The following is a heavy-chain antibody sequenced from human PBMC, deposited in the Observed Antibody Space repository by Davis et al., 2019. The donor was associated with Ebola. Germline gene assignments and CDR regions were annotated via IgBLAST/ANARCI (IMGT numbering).Heavy chain of an antibody. Sequence: GESLKISCAASGFTVSSNYTSWVRQAPGKGLEWVSVIYSGGSTYYADSVKGRFTISRDNAKNSLYLQMNSLRAEDTAVYYCARDYPHDHAWGQGTLVTVSS. J-gene: IGHJ4*02. CDR2: IYSGGST. D-gene: IGHD1-1*01. V-gene: IGHV3-66*01. CDR3: ARDYPHDHA. CDR1: GFTVSSNY.